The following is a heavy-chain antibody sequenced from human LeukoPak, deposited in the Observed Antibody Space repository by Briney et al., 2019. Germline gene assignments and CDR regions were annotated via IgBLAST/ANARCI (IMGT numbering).Heavy chain of an antibody. D-gene: IGHD5-24*01. CDR2: IDGSSRSI. CDR1: GFSFNSHG. CDR3: ARKMAL. J-gene: IGHJ4*02. Sequence: PGGSLRLSCAASGFSFNSHGMDWVRQAPGKGLEWVSYIDGSSRSIYYADSVKGRFTVSRDNAKNSLFLQMNSLRDEDTAVYFCARKMALWGQGTLVTVSS. V-gene: IGHV3-48*02.